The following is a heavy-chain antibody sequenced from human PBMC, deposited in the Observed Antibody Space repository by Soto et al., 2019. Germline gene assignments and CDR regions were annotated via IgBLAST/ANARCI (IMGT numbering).Heavy chain of an antibody. J-gene: IGHJ4*02. V-gene: IGHV4-4*02. D-gene: IGHD3-10*01. CDR2: IYHSGST. CDR1: GGSISSSNW. Sequence: SETLSLTCAVSGGSISSSNWWSWVRQPPGKGLEWIGEIYHSGSTNYNPSLKSRVTISVDRSKNQFSLKLSSVTAADTAVYYCASTIAHYGSGSYYPGYWGQGTLVTVSS. CDR3: ASTIAHYGSGSYYPGY.